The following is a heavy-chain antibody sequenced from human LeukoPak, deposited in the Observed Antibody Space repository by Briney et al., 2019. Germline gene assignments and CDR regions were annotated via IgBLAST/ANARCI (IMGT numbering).Heavy chain of an antibody. CDR3: ARSRVWSDYWGYFDY. J-gene: IGHJ4*02. Sequence: SETLSLTCTVSGGSIIGYYWNWIRQLPGKGLDWIGYIYHSGSTNYNPSLKSRVTISVDTSKTQISLQLRAVTAADTAVYYCARSRVWSDYWGYFDYWGQGTLVTVSS. CDR1: GGSIIGYY. CDR2: IYHSGST. D-gene: IGHD3-3*01. V-gene: IGHV4-59*01.